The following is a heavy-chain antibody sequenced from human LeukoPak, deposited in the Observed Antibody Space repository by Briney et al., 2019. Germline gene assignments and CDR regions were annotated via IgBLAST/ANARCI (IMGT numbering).Heavy chain of an antibody. D-gene: IGHD2-21*02. CDR3: APSRVTLRYFDY. CDR1: GGSISSSSYY. CDR2: ISGSGGSI. Sequence: ETLSLTCTVSGGSISSSSYYWGWIRQAPGKGLEWVSAISGSGGSIYYADSVKGRFTISRDNSKNTLYLQMNSLRAEDTAVYYCAPSRVTLRYFDYWGQGTLVTVSS. V-gene: IGHV3-23*01. J-gene: IGHJ4*02.